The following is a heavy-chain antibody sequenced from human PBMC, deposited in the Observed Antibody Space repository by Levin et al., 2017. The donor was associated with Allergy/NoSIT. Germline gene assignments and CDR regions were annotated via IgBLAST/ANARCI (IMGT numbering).Heavy chain of an antibody. CDR1: GFTFSSYA. J-gene: IGHJ6*02. CDR2: ISYDGSNK. V-gene: IGHV3-30-3*01. D-gene: IGHD6-19*01. Sequence: GESLRLSCAASGFTFSSYAMHWVRQAPGKGLEWVAVISYDGSNKYYADSVKGRFTISRDNSKNTLYLQMNSLRGEDTAVYNCAREAVAGTADYYYYGMDVWGQGTTVTVSS. CDR3: AREAVAGTADYYYYGMDV.